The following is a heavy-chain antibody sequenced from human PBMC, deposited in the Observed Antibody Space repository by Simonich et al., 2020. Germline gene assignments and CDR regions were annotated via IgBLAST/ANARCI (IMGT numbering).Heavy chain of an antibody. J-gene: IGHJ4*01. Sequence: QVQLVQSGAEVKKPGASVKVSCKASGYTFTGYYMHWGRQAPGQGLEWLGWINPKRGGTNYAKKFQGRVTMTRDTSISTAYMELSRLRSDDTAVYYCASSKRGYNWNDFDYWGQEPWSPSPQ. CDR1: GYTFTGYY. D-gene: IGHD1-1*01. CDR3: ASSKRGYNWNDFDY. V-gene: IGHV1-2*02. CDR2: INPKRGGT.